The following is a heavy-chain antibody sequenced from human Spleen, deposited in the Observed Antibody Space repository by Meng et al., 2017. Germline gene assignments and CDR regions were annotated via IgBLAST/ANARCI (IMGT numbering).Heavy chain of an antibody. CDR1: GYTFTTYY. CDR3: ARVLSRWVDALDI. J-gene: IGHJ3*02. D-gene: IGHD2/OR15-2a*01. V-gene: IGHV1-46*01. CDR2: INPSGGST. Sequence: ASVNVSCKTSGYTFTTYYMHWVRQAPGQGLEWMGIINPSGGSTNYAQKFQGRVTMTRDTSTSTVYMELSSLRSEDTAVYYCARVLSRWVDALDIWGQGTMVTVSS.